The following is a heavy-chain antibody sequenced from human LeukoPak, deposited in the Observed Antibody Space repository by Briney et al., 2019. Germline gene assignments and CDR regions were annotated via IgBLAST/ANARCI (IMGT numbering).Heavy chain of an antibody. D-gene: IGHD1-26*01. CDR3: ARGANRGSYYRGRVWFDP. CDR1: GFTFSSYA. CDR2: ISYDGSNK. V-gene: IGHV3-30*04. J-gene: IGHJ5*02. Sequence: GGSLRLSCAASGFTFSSYAMHWVRQAPGKGLEWVAVISYDGSNKYYADSVKGRFTISRDNSKNTLYLQMNSLRAEDTAVYYCARGANRGSYYRGRVWFDPRGQGTLVTVSS.